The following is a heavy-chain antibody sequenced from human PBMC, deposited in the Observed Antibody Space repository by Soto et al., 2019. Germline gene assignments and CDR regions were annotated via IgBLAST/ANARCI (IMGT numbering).Heavy chain of an antibody. D-gene: IGHD2-8*01. CDR1: GFSLSTSGVG. CDR3: AIIFHCTNGVCLTSSEVYNWFDP. V-gene: IGHV2-5*01. Sequence: QINLKESGTTQVKHTQTLTLTCTFSGFSLSTSGVGVGWIRQPPGKALALLALIYWYDDKRYSPSLKSRLTSTTDTFKTLAVLTLTYMDPVDTATYYCAIIFHCTNGVCLTSSEVYNWFDPWGQGTLVTVYS. J-gene: IGHJ5*02. CDR2: IYWYDDK.